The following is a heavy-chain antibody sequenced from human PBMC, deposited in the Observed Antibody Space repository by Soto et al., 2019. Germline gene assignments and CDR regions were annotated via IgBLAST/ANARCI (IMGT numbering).Heavy chain of an antibody. CDR2: ISSSSSYI. V-gene: IGHV3-21*01. CDR3: AREGGDCSSTSCYRHFYYYYYMDV. D-gene: IGHD2-2*03. CDR1: GFTFSSYG. Sequence: GGSLRLSCAASGFTFSSYGMNWVRQAPGKGLEWVSSISSSSSYIYYADSVKGRFTISRDNAKNSLYPQMNSLRAEDTAVYYCAREGGDCSSTSCYRHFYYYYYMDVWGKGTTVTVSS. J-gene: IGHJ6*03.